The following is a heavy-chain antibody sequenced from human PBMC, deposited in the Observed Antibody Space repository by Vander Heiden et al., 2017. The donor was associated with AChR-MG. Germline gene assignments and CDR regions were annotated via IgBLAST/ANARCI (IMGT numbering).Heavy chain of an antibody. CDR2: IYPDDSDT. J-gene: IGHJ4*02. Sequence: EVQLVQSGAEAKKPGESLKISCKVSGYSFSKHWIGWVRQMPGKGLEWMGFIYPDDSDTRYSPSFQGRVTISADKSTNTAYLQWSSLQASDTAMYYCARHDVQNLGSYGSYVFSDFWGPGTLVTVSS. CDR1: GYSFSKHW. CDR3: ARHDVQNLGSYGSYVFSDF. D-gene: IGHD3-10*02. V-gene: IGHV5-51*01.